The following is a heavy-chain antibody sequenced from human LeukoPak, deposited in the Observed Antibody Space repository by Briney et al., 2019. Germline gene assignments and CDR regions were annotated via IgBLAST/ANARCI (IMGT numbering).Heavy chain of an antibody. V-gene: IGHV3-21*06. J-gene: IGHJ4*02. CDR1: GFSFNTYS. CDR2: ISSSGNHI. D-gene: IGHD1-1*01. CDR3: ARGLEEWLERGYFDS. Sequence: PGGSLRLSCEGFGFSFNTYSMNWVRQAPGKGLEWVSSISSSGNHIYYADSVEGRFTISRDYSKNSLYLQMNSLRPEDTAVYYCARGLEEWLERGYFDSWGQGTLVTVSS.